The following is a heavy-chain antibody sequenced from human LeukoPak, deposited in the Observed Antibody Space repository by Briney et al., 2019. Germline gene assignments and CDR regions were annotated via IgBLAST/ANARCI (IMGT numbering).Heavy chain of an antibody. Sequence: VKPSETLSLTCTVSGGSISSFYWSWIRQPPGKGLEWIGYIHYSGRTSYNPSLKSRVTISIDTSRNQFSLTLTSVTAADTAVYYCATHTYSYDSSGPLGWGQGTLVTVSS. J-gene: IGHJ4*02. V-gene: IGHV4-59*08. D-gene: IGHD3-22*01. CDR2: IHYSGRT. CDR3: ATHTYSYDSSGPLG. CDR1: GGSISSFY.